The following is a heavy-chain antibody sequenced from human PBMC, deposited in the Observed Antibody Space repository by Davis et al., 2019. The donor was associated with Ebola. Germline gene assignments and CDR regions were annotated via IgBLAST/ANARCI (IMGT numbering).Heavy chain of an antibody. J-gene: IGHJ6*02. CDR2: ISGSGGST. CDR3: ARDSSGSYHFYYYYGMDV. D-gene: IGHD1-26*01. Sequence: GESLKISCAASGFTVSSNYMSWVRQAPGKGLEWVSAISGSGGSTYYADSVKGRFTISRDNAKNSLYLQMNSLRDEDTAVYYCARDSSGSYHFYYYYGMDVWGQGTTVTVSS. CDR1: GFTVSSNY. V-gene: IGHV3-48*02.